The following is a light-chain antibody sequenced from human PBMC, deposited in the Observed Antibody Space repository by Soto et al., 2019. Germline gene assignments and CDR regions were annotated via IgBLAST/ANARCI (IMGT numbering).Light chain of an antibody. CDR3: QQRLSWPIT. CDR1: QSVRNE. J-gene: IGKJ5*01. V-gene: IGKV3-11*01. CDR2: DAS. Sequence: VLTQSPATLSLSPGDRATLSCRASQSVRNELGWYQQKPGQAPRLLIFDASNRAAGIPARFSGSGSETDFTLTISSLEPEDFAVYYCQQRLSWPITFDQGTRLE.